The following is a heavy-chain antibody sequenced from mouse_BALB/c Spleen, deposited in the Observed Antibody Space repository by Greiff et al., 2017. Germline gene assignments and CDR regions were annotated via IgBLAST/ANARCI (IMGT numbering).Heavy chain of an antibody. CDR3: ASYGNYGGGMDY. CDR1: GYTFTSYY. J-gene: IGHJ4*01. V-gene: IGHV1S56*01. D-gene: IGHD2-1*01. CDR2: IYPGNVNT. Sequence: QVQLQQSGPELVKPGASVRISCKASGYTFTSYYIHWVKQRPGQGLEWIGWIYPGNVNTKYNEKFKGKATLTADKSSSTAYMQLSSLTSEDSAVYFCASYGNYGGGMDYWGQGTSVTVSS.